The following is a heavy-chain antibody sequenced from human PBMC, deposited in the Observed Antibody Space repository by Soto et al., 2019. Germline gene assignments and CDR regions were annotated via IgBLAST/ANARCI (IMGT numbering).Heavy chain of an antibody. Sequence: QVTLKESGPVLVKPTETLTLTCTVSGFSLSNARMGVSWIRQPPGKALEWLAHIFSNDEKSYSTSLKSRLTTPKDTSKSQVVLTMPTMDPVDTATYYCARQSPPPYGSGSYAFDYWGQGTLVTVSS. V-gene: IGHV2-26*01. CDR1: GFSLSNARMG. CDR2: IFSNDEK. CDR3: ARQSPPPYGSGSYAFDY. J-gene: IGHJ4*02. D-gene: IGHD3-10*01.